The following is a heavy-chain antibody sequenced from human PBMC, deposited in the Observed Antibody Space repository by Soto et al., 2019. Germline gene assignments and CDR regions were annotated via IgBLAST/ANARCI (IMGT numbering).Heavy chain of an antibody. Sequence: QVQLVESGGGVVQPGRSLRLSCAASGFTFSSYGMHWVRQAPGKGLEWVAVIWYDGSNKYYADSVKGRFTISRDNSKYTLYLQMNSLRAEDTAVYYCARDYDILTGPDYWGQGTLVTVSS. D-gene: IGHD3-9*01. CDR1: GFTFSSYG. J-gene: IGHJ4*02. CDR3: ARDYDILTGPDY. V-gene: IGHV3-33*01. CDR2: IWYDGSNK.